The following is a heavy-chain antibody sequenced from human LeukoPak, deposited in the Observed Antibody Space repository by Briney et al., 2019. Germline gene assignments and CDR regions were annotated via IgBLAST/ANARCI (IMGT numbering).Heavy chain of an antibody. CDR2: IYHSGST. V-gene: IGHV4-30-2*01. D-gene: IGHD3-10*01. Sequence: PSQTLSLTCAVSGGSISSGGYSWSWIRQLPGKGLEWIGYIYHSGSTYYNPSLKSRVTISVDRSKNQFSLKLSSVTAADTAVYYCARAWVVRATGGWFDPWGQGTLVTVSS. J-gene: IGHJ5*02. CDR3: ARAWVVRATGGWFDP. CDR1: GGSISSGGYS.